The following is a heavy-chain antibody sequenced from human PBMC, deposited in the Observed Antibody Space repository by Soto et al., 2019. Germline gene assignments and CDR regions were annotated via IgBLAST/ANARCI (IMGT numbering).Heavy chain of an antibody. CDR2: IYYSGST. J-gene: IGHJ4*02. V-gene: IGHV4-39*01. Sequence: SQTLSLTCTVSGGSISSSSYYRGWIRQPPGKGLEWIGSIYYSGSTYYNPSLKSRVTISVDTSKNQFSLKLSSATAADTAVYYCARQFSVYGDYGRYFDFWGQGTLVTVSS. CDR1: GGSISSSSYY. D-gene: IGHD4-17*01. CDR3: ARQFSVYGDYGRYFDF.